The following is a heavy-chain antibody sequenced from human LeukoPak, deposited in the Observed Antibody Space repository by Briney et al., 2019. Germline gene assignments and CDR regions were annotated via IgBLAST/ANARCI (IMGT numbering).Heavy chain of an antibody. CDR1: GFTFNTYG. CDR2: ISGSGGAT. V-gene: IGHV3-23*01. CDR3: AKDGAWLRFDD. Sequence: GGSLGLSCAASGFTFNTYGMSWVRQAPGKGLEWVSGISGSGGATYYADSVKGRFTVSRDDSKNTLYLQMKNLRAEDTAVYYCAKDGAWLRFDDWGQGILVSVSS. J-gene: IGHJ4*02. D-gene: IGHD5-12*01.